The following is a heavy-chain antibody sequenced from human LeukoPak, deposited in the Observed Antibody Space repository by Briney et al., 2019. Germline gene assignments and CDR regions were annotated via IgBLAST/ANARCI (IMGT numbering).Heavy chain of an antibody. D-gene: IGHD2-15*01. J-gene: IGHJ3*01. CDR1: GGSFSAYY. CDR3: SRVRFLKVAVFPRRDAFDF. CDR2: INQSGST. V-gene: IGHV4-34*01. Sequence: SETLSLTCAVYGGSFSAYYWTWIRHPPGKRLEWLGEINQSGSTNYNTSLKSRVTISLDTPKNQFSLKLRSVTAADTAVYYCSRVRFLKVAVFPRRDAFDFWGEGTMVTVSS.